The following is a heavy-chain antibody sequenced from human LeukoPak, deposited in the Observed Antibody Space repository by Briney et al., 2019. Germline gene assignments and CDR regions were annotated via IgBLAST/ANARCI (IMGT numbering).Heavy chain of an antibody. D-gene: IGHD2-15*01. CDR1: GYTFTGYY. CDR3: ARVWVAATFVPLGY. Sequence: ASVKVSCKASGYTFTGYYMHWVRQAPGQGLEWMGWINPNSGGTNYAQKFQGRVTMTRDTSISTAYMELSRLRSDDTAVYYCARVWVAATFVPLGYWGQGALVTVSS. V-gene: IGHV1-2*02. J-gene: IGHJ4*02. CDR2: INPNSGGT.